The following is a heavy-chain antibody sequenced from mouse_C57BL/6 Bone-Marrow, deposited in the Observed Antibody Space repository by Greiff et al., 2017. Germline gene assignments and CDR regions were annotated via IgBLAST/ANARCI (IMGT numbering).Heavy chain of an antibody. Sequence: QVQLKESGAELARPGASVKLSCKASGYTFTSYGISWVKQRTGQGLEWIGEIYPRSGNTYYNEKFKGKATLTADKSSSTAYMELRSLTSEDSAVYFCASKLTGKGRVYFDYWGQGTTLTVSS. J-gene: IGHJ2*01. V-gene: IGHV1-81*01. D-gene: IGHD4-1*01. CDR1: GYTFTSYG. CDR2: IYPRSGNT. CDR3: ASKLTGKGRVYFDY.